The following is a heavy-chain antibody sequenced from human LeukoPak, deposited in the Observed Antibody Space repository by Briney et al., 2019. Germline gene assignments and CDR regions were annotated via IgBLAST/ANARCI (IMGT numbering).Heavy chain of an antibody. Sequence: GGSLRLSCAASGFTFSSYSMNWVRQAPGKGLEWVSSISSSSSYIYYADSVKGRFTISRDNSKNTLYLQMNSLRAEDTAVYYCARGGSYLSAFDIWGQGTMVTVSS. V-gene: IGHV3-21*04. CDR2: ISSSSSYI. CDR1: GFTFSSYS. J-gene: IGHJ3*02. CDR3: ARGGSYLSAFDI. D-gene: IGHD1-26*01.